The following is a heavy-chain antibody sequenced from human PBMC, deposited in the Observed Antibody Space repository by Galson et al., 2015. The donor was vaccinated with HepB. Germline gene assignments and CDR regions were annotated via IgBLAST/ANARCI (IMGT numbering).Heavy chain of an antibody. J-gene: IGHJ5*01. V-gene: IGHV3-33*01. CDR3: ARVGYYDSSGYVENWFDP. CDR2: IWYDASRQ. CDR1: GFTFNTYG. Sequence: SLRLSCAASGFTFNTYGIHWVRQAPGKGLEWVAVIWYDASRQYYADYVKGRFTISRDNAKNSLYLQMNSLRAEDTAVYYCARVGYYDSSGYVENWFDPWGQGTLVTVSS. D-gene: IGHD3-22*01.